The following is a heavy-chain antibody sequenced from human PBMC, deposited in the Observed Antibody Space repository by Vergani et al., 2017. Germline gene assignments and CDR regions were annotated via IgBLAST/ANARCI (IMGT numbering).Heavy chain of an antibody. CDR3: ARDSGSPGYSPDY. J-gene: IGHJ4*02. Sequence: QVQLVQSGAEVKKPGASVKVSCKASGYTFTSYYMPWVRQAPGQGLEWMGIINPSGGSTNYAQKFQGRVTMTRDTSTSTVYMELSSLRSEDTAVYYCARDSGSPGYSPDYWGQGTLVTVSS. V-gene: IGHV1-46*01. CDR2: INPSGGST. CDR1: GYTFTSYY. D-gene: IGHD5-18*01.